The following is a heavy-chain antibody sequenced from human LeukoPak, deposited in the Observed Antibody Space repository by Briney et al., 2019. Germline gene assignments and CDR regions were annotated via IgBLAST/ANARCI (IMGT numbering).Heavy chain of an antibody. CDR1: GYSFTSYW. CDR3: ARPSRGALFDY. J-gene: IGHJ4*02. V-gene: IGHV5-51*01. CDR2: IYPADSDT. Sequence: GESLKISCKVSGYSFTSYWIGWVRQLPGKGLEWMGIIYPADSDTKYSPSFQGHVSISADKSITTAYLQWSSLKASDTAMYYCARPSRGALFDYWGQGTLVTVSS. D-gene: IGHD3-10*01.